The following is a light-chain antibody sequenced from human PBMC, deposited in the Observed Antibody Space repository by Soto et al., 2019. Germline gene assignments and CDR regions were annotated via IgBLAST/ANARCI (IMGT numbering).Light chain of an antibody. V-gene: IGKV1D-8*03. CDR2: KAS. CDR3: QQYNSYSQG. CDR1: QGISSF. J-gene: IGKJ1*01. Sequence: VIWMTQSPSLLSASTGDRVTISCRMSQGISSFLAWYQQKPGKAPKLLIYKASSLESGVPSRFSGSRSGTEFTLTISSLQPDDFATYYCQQYNSYSQGFGQVTKVDIK.